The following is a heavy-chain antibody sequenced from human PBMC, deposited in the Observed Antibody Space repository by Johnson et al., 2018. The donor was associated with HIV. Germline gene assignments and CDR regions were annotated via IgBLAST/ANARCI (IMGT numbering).Heavy chain of an antibody. D-gene: IGHD4-17*01. CDR3: ARAGDYKSSDAFDI. CDR2: MYRGGST. J-gene: IGHJ3*02. V-gene: IGHV3-53*01. Sequence: VPLVESGGGLIQPGGSLRLSCAASGFTVSSNYMSWVRQAPGKGLEWVSVMYRGGSTYYPDSVKGRFTISRDNSKNTLYIQMNSLRAEDTAVYYCARAGDYKSSDAFDIWGQGTMVTVSS. CDR1: GFTVSSNY.